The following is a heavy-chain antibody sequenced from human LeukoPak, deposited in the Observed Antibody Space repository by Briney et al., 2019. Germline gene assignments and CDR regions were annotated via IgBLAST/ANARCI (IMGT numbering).Heavy chain of an antibody. V-gene: IGHV1-18*01. CDR1: GYAFTSHH. CDR3: ARVRYCSSSSCYKWDNWFDP. D-gene: IGHD2-2*02. CDR2: ISVYNGNT. J-gene: IGHJ5*02. Sequence: SVKVSCKASGYAFTSHHISWVRQAPGQGLEWMGWISVYNGNTNYAQKLQGRVTMTTDTSTSTAYMELRSLRSDDTAVYYCARVRYCSSSSCYKWDNWFDPWGQGTLVTVSS.